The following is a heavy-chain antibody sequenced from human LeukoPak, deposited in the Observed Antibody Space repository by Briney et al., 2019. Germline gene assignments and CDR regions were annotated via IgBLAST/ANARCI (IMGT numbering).Heavy chain of an antibody. J-gene: IGHJ4*02. CDR3: ARAMELYYDSNGCDY. Sequence: GSLRLSCAASGFTFSSYWMNWVRQAPGKGLEWVANIKQDGSEKYYVGSAKGRFTISRDNAKNSLYLQMNSLRGEDTAVYYCARAMELYYDSNGCDYWGQGTLVTVSA. CDR2: IKQDGSEK. D-gene: IGHD3-22*01. CDR1: GFTFSSYW. V-gene: IGHV3-7*01.